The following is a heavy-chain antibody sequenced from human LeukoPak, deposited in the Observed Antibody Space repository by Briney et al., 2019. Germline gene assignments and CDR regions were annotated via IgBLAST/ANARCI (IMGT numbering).Heavy chain of an antibody. Sequence: SSETLSLTCSVSIGLNCRCHEICTRQPPGKGLEWIGYIYYSGSTIYNPSLKSRVTISVDTSKNQFSLNLISVTAADTAVYYCGRLLSPGGLVRWGQGTMVTVSS. CDR3: GRLLSPGGLVR. V-gene: IGHV4-59*08. D-gene: IGHD2-15*01. J-gene: IGHJ3*01. CDR1: IGLNCRCH. CDR2: IYYSGST.